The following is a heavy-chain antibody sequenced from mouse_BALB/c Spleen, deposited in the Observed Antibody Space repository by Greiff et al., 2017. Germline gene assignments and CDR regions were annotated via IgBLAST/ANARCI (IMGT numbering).Heavy chain of an antibody. V-gene: IGHV5-12-2*01. CDR1: GFTFSSYT. CDR3: ARRYDYVGWYFDV. CDR2: ISNGGGST. J-gene: IGHJ1*01. Sequence: EVQGVESGGGLVQPGGSLKLSCAASGFTFSSYTMSWVRQTPEKRLEWVAYISNGGGSTYYPDTVKGRFTISRDNAKNTLYLQMSSLKSEDTAMYYCARRYDYVGWYFDVWGAGTTVTVSS. D-gene: IGHD2-4*01.